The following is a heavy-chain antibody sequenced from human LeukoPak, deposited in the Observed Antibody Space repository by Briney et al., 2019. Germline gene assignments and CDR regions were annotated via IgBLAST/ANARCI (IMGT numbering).Heavy chain of an antibody. V-gene: IGHV2-5*02. CDR2: IYWDDDK. CDR1: GFSLSTSGVG. D-gene: IGHD3-9*01. CDR3: AHRGPLTGYLSFDY. J-gene: IGHJ4*02. Sequence: SGPTLVRPTQTLTLTCTFSGFSLSTSGVGVGWIRQPPGKALEWLALIYWDDDKRYSPSLKSRLTITKDTSKNQVVLTMTNMDPVDTATYYYAHRGPLTGYLSFDYWGQGTLVTVSS.